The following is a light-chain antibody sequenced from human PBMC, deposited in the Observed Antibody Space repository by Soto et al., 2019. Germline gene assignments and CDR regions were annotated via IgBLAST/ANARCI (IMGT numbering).Light chain of an antibody. J-gene: IGKJ1*01. CDR1: QTVPSNY. CDR2: SAS. Sequence: EIVVTQSPGTLSLSPGERATLSCRASQTVPSNYLAWYQQKSGQTPRLLIYSASSRATGIPDRFSGSGSGTDFTLTVSRLEPEDFAVYYCQQYGSSGWTFGQGTKVDIK. CDR3: QQYGSSGWT. V-gene: IGKV3-20*01.